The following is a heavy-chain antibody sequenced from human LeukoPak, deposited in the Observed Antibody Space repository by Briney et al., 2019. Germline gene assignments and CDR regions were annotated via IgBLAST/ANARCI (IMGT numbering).Heavy chain of an antibody. V-gene: IGHV4-4*02. J-gene: IGHJ4*02. CDR2: IYHSGST. CDR1: GGSVSSSNW. CDR3: ARSEVGPSGPRAFDY. D-gene: IGHD1-26*01. Sequence: SETLSLTCAVSGGSVSSSNWWSWVRQPPGKRLEWIGEIYHSGSTNYSPSLKSRVTISVDKSKNQFSLKLSSVTAADTAMYYCARSEVGPSGPRAFDYWGQGTLVTVSS.